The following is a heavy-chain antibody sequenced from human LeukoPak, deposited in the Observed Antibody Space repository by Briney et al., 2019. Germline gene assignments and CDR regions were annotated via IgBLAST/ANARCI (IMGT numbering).Heavy chain of an antibody. Sequence: PGGSLRLSCAASGFTFSSYGMHWVRQAPGKGLEWVAFIRYDGSNKYYADSVKGRFTISRDNSKNTLYLQMNSLRAEDTAVYYCAKDEASYYYYNYMDVWGKGTTVTVSS. CDR2: IRYDGSNK. V-gene: IGHV3-30*02. J-gene: IGHJ6*03. CDR1: GFTFSSYG. CDR3: AKDEASYYYYNYMDV.